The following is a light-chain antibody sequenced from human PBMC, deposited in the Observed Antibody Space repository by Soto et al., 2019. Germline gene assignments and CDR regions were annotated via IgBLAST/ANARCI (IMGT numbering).Light chain of an antibody. CDR2: GAS. J-gene: IGKJ5*01. V-gene: IGKV3-20*01. CDR3: QQYGSSPPRIT. CDR1: QSVSSSY. Sequence: EIVLTQSPGTLSLSPGERATLSCRASQSVSSSYLAWYQQKPGQAPRLLIYGASSRATGIPDRFSGSGSGTDFTLTISRLEPEDFAVYYCQQYGSSPPRITFGQGTRLET.